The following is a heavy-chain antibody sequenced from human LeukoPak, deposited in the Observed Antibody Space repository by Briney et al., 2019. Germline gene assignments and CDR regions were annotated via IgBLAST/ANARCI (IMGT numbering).Heavy chain of an antibody. V-gene: IGHV3-30-3*01. CDR2: ISYDGSNK. J-gene: IGHJ4*02. CDR1: GFTFSGYA. Sequence: PGRSLRLSCAASGFTFSGYAMHWVRQAPGKGLEWVAVISYDGSNKYYADSVKGRFTISRDNSKNTLYLQMNSLRAEDTAVYYCARDNYYDSSGYLAYWGQGTLVTVSS. CDR3: ARDNYYDSSGYLAY. D-gene: IGHD3-22*01.